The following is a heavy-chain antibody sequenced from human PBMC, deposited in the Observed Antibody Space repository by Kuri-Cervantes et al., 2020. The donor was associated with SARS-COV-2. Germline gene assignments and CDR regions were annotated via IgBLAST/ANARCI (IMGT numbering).Heavy chain of an antibody. CDR3: ARVGGLLRYFDWLSVPNFDY. D-gene: IGHD3-9*01. J-gene: IGHJ4*02. CDR2: MNPNSGNT. Sequence: GGSLRLSCKASGYTFTSYDINWVRQATGQGLEWMGWMNPNSGNTGYAQKFQGRVTMTRNTSISTAYMELSGLRSDDTAVYYCARVGGLLRYFDWLSVPNFDYWGQGTLVTVSS. V-gene: IGHV1-8*01. CDR1: GYTFTSYD.